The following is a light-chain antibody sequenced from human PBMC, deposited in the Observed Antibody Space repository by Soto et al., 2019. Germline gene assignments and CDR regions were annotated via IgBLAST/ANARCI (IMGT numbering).Light chain of an antibody. Sequence: QSALTQPRSVSGSPGQSVTISCSDVGGYNYVSWYQQHPGKTPKLMIYDVSKRPSGVPDRFSGSKSGNTASLTISGLQAEDEADYYCCSYAGAYTYVFGTGTKLTVL. V-gene: IGLV2-11*01. CDR2: DVS. CDR1: DVGGYNY. CDR3: CSYAGAYTYV. J-gene: IGLJ1*01.